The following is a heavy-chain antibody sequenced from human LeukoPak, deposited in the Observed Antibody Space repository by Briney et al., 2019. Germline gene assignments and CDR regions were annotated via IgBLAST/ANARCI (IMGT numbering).Heavy chain of an antibody. CDR3: AKEGPGDYYDSSGIFDY. Sequence: GGSLRLSCAASGFTFSSYAMSWVRQAPGKGLEWVSAISGSSGSTYYADSVKGRFTISRDNSKNTLYLQMNSLRAEDTAVYYCAKEGPGDYYDSSGIFDYWGQGTLVTVSS. J-gene: IGHJ4*02. V-gene: IGHV3-23*01. CDR2: ISGSSGST. D-gene: IGHD3-22*01. CDR1: GFTFSSYA.